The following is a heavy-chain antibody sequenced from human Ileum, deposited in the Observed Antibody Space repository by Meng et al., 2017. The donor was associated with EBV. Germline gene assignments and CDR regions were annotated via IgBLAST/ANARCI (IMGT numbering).Heavy chain of an antibody. V-gene: IGHV4-34*01. CDR3: ARGGGVLTPLDY. D-gene: IGHD2-8*02. Sequence: QLLQWGAGLLKPLETLSLTLAVYVGSFSADFWSWIRQPPGKGLEWIGEINHNGGTNYNPSLNPSLKSRVTISVDTSKNQFSLKLSSVTAADTAVYYCARGGGVLTPLDYWGQGTLVTVSS. CDR2: INHNGGT. J-gene: IGHJ4*02. CDR1: VGSFSADF.